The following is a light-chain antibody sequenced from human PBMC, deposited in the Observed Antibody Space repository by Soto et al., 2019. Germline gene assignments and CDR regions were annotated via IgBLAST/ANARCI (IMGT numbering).Light chain of an antibody. V-gene: IGLV2-14*01. CDR3: SSYTSSSTFYV. J-gene: IGLJ1*01. Sequence: QSALTQPASVSGSPGQSITISCTGTSSDVGGYNYASWYQQHPGKAPKLMIYEVSNRPSGVSNRFSGSKSGNTASLTISGLQAEDEADYYCSSYTSSSTFYVFGTGTKVTVL. CDR2: EVS. CDR1: SSDVGGYNY.